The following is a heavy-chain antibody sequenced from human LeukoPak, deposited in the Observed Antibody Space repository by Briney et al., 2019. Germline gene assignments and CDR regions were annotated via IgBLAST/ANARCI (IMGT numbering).Heavy chain of an antibody. D-gene: IGHD5-18*01. V-gene: IGHV1-2*06. CDR1: GYTFTGYY. CDR3: ARDTAMLNVADY. Sequence: GVSVKVSCKASGYTFTGYYMHWVRQAPGQGLEWMGRINPNSGGTNYAQKFQGRVTMTRDTSISTAYMELSRLRSDDTAVYYCARDTAMLNVADYWGQGTLVTVSS. J-gene: IGHJ4*02. CDR2: INPNSGGT.